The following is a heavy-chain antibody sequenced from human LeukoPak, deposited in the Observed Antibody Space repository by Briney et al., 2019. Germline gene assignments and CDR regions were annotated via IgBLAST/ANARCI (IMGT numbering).Heavy chain of an antibody. D-gene: IGHD4-17*01. J-gene: IGHJ6*03. CDR1: GFTFDNYA. CDR2: ISWNSGII. CDR3: AKVNYGDYGHYMDV. V-gene: IGHV3-9*01. Sequence: GGSLRLSCAASGFTFDNYAMHWVRQAPGKGLEWVSGISWNSGIIAYADSVKGRFTLSRDNAKSFLYLQMNSLRAEDTAVYYCAKVNYGDYGHYMDVWGKGTTVTVSS.